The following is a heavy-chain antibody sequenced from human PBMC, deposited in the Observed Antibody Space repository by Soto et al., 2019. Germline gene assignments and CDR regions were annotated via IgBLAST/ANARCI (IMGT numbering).Heavy chain of an antibody. Sequence: EVQLVESGGGLVQPGGSLRLSCAASGFTFSSYWMHWVRQAPGKGLVWVSRINTDESSTNYADSVKGRFTISRDNAKNTLYLQMNSLRAEDTAVYYCASTYYDILTGYLVPFHYWGQGTLVTVSS. J-gene: IGHJ4*02. CDR3: ASTYYDILTGYLVPFHY. D-gene: IGHD3-9*01. CDR2: INTDESST. CDR1: GFTFSSYW. V-gene: IGHV3-74*02.